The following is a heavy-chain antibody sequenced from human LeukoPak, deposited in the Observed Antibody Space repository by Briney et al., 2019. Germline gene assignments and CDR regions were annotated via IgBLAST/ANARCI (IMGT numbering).Heavy chain of an antibody. Sequence: GGSLRLSCAASGFTFSSYAMSWVRQAPGKGLEWVSAISGSGGSTYHADSVRGRFTISRDNSKNTLYLQMNSLRAEDTAVYYCAKDPITSGYSPGEIDYWGQGTLVTVSS. J-gene: IGHJ4*02. CDR2: ISGSGGST. D-gene: IGHD4-23*01. V-gene: IGHV3-23*01. CDR3: AKDPITSGYSPGEIDY. CDR1: GFTFSSYA.